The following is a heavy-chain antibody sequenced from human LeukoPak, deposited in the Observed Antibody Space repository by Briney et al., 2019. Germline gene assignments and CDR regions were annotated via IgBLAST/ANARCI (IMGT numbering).Heavy chain of an antibody. Sequence: GRSLRLSCAASGFTFSSYGMHWVRQAPGKGLEWVAVISYDGSNKYYADSVKGRFTISRDNSKNTLYLQMNSLRAEDTAVYYCATGIAAAGIYDYWGQGTLVTVSS. CDR1: GFTFSSYG. D-gene: IGHD6-13*01. V-gene: IGHV3-30*03. CDR3: ATGIAAAGIYDY. CDR2: ISYDGSNK. J-gene: IGHJ4*02.